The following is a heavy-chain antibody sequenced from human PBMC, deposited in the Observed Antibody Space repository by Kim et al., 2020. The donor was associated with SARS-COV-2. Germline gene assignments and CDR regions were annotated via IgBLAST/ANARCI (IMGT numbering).Heavy chain of an antibody. Sequence: GGSLRLSCAASGFTFSSYAMSWVRQAPGKGLEWVSAISGSGGSTYYADSVKGRFTISRDNSKNTLYLQMNSLRAEDTAVYYCATHLRGYSYGCLDYWGQGTLVTVSS. CDR1: GFTFSSYA. CDR2: ISGSGGST. J-gene: IGHJ4*02. V-gene: IGHV3-23*01. CDR3: ATHLRGYSYGCLDY. D-gene: IGHD5-18*01.